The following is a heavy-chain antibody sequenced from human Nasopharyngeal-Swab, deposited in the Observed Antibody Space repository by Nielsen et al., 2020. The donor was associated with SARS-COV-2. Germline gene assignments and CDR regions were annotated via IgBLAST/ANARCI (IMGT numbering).Heavy chain of an antibody. Sequence: KVSCKGSGYRFPSYWIGWVRQMPGKGLEWMGIIYPGDSDTRYSPSFQGQVTISADKSISTAYLQWSSLKASDTAMYYCATAEGLSTVTTGIAFDIWGQGTMVTVSS. D-gene: IGHD4-17*01. CDR1: GYRFPSYW. CDR3: ATAEGLSTVTTGIAFDI. CDR2: IYPGDSDT. V-gene: IGHV5-51*01. J-gene: IGHJ3*02.